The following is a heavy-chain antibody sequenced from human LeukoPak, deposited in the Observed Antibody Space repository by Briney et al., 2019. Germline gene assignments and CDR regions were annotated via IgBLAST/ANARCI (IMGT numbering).Heavy chain of an antibody. J-gene: IGHJ4*02. V-gene: IGHV5-51*01. CDR2: IYPGDSGT. CDR1: GYTFTNNW. Sequence: GESLKISCKGSGYTFTNNWIGWARQVPGKGLEWMAIIYPGDSGTRYSPSFQGQVTISADKSINVVYLQWTSLKASDSAIYYCARHYGYTGGWIDHRGQGTLVTVSS. CDR3: ARHYGYTGGWIDH. D-gene: IGHD6-25*01.